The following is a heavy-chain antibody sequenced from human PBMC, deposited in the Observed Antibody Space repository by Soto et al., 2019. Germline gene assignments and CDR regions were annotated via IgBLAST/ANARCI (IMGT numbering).Heavy chain of an antibody. J-gene: IGHJ4*02. CDR3: ARDPGYCTNGVCPIFDF. V-gene: IGHV4-59*01. Sequence: SETLSLTCSVSAGSLSNYFWSWMRQPPGKGLEWIGHMYHGGRTNYSPSLKSRVTMPLDSSKNQFSLNLSSVTAADTAVYFCARDPGYCTNGVCPIFDFWGQGVLVTVSS. D-gene: IGHD2-8*01. CDR1: AGSLSNYF. CDR2: MYHGGRT.